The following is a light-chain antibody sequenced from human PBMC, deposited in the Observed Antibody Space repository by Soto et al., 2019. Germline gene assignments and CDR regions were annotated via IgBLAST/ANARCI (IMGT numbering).Light chain of an antibody. V-gene: IGKV1-39*01. CDR2: AAS. Sequence: DIQMTQSPSSLSASVGDRVTITCRASQSISSYLHWYQQKPGKAPKLLIYAASSLQSGVPSRFSGSGSGTDFTLTISSLQPEDFATYYCQQSYSTPLFGPGTKVDIK. J-gene: IGKJ3*01. CDR3: QQSYSTPL. CDR1: QSISSY.